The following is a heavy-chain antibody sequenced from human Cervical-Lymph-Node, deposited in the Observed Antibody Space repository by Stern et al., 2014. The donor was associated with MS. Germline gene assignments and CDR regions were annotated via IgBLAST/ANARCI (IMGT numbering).Heavy chain of an antibody. V-gene: IGHV1-2*02. D-gene: IGHD3-3*01. J-gene: IGHJ6*02. Sequence: VQLLESGAEVKKPGASVKVSCKTSGYIFTGYYIHWVRQAPGQGLEWMACINPKTGGPKYAQKLQGRVTMSSDTSISTAYVELSSLTSDDTAVYYCARDQRGITIFGVVTDYYYLGMDVWGQGTTVTVSS. CDR1: GYIFTGYY. CDR3: ARDQRGITIFGVVTDYYYLGMDV. CDR2: INPKTGGP.